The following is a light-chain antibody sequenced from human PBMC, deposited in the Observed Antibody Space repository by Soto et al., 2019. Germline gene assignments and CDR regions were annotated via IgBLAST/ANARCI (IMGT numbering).Light chain of an antibody. Sequence: DIVLTLAPGTLSVSPGERATLSCRASQSVSSNYLAWYQQKPGQAPRLIIYGASNRATGIPDRFSGSGSGTDFTLTISRLEPEDFVVYYYQPYGSSGPSGQGT. CDR3: QPYGSSGP. V-gene: IGKV3-20*01. CDR2: GAS. J-gene: IGKJ1*01. CDR1: QSVSSNY.